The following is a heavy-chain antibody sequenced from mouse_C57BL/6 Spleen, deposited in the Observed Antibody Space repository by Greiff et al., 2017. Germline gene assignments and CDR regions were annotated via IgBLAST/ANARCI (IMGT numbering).Heavy chain of an antibody. J-gene: IGHJ1*03. Sequence: QVQLKESGAELVRPGASVTLSCKASGYTFTDYEMHWVKQTPVHGLEWIGAIDPETGGTAYNQKFKGKAILTADKSSSTAYMELRSLTSEDSAVYYCTRRGSLLWYFDVWGTGTTVTVSS. D-gene: IGHD2-10*01. CDR1: GYTFTDYE. V-gene: IGHV1-15*01. CDR3: TRRGSLLWYFDV. CDR2: IDPETGGT.